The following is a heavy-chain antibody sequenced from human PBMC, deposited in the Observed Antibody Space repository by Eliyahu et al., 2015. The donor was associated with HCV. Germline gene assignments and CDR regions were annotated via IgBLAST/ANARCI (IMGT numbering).Heavy chain of an antibody. D-gene: IGHD6-19*01. Sequence: GLSWVSVIYSGDSTYYVGSVKGRFTISRDNSKNTLYLQMNSLRAEDTAVYYCASLTDTIGWDCWGQGTLVTVSS. CDR3: ASLTDTIGWDC. CDR2: IYSGDST. J-gene: IGHJ4*02. V-gene: IGHV3-66*02.